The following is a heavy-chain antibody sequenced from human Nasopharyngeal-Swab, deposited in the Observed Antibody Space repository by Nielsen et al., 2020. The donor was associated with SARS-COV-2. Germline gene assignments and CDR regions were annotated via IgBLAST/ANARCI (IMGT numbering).Heavy chain of an antibody. V-gene: IGHV3-23*01. CDR2: ISGRGGST. D-gene: IGHD4-17*01. CDR3: AKGKYTVPNNWFDP. Sequence: EGPGKGLECGSAISGRGGSTYYAGSMKGRFTISRDNSKNTLYLKINSLRAGNTAVYYCAKGKYTVPNNWFDPWGQGTLVTVSS. J-gene: IGHJ5*02.